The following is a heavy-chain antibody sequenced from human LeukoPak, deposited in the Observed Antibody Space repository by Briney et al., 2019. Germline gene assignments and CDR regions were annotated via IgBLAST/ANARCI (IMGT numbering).Heavy chain of an antibody. D-gene: IGHD3-22*01. Sequence: GGSLRLSCAASGFTFDDYGMSWVRQAPGKGLEWVSGINWNGGSTGYADSVKGRFTISRDNAKNSLYLQMNSLRAEDTALYYCARDRYYDMEDAFDIWGQGTMVTVSS. J-gene: IGHJ3*02. CDR2: INWNGGST. CDR1: GFTFDDYG. V-gene: IGHV3-20*04. CDR3: ARDRYYDMEDAFDI.